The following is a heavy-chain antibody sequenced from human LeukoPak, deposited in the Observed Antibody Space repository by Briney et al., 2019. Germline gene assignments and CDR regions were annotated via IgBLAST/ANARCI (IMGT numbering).Heavy chain of an antibody. J-gene: IGHJ5*02. CDR2: IIPILGIA. D-gene: IGHD2-21*02. CDR1: GGTFSSYT. V-gene: IGHV1-69*04. Sequence: GASVKVSCKASGGTFSSYTISWVGQAPGQGLEWMGRIIPILGIANYAQKFQGRVTITADKSTSTGYMELSSLRSEDTAVNYCARDPCGGDCYLNWFDPWGQGTLVTVSS. CDR3: ARDPCGGDCYLNWFDP.